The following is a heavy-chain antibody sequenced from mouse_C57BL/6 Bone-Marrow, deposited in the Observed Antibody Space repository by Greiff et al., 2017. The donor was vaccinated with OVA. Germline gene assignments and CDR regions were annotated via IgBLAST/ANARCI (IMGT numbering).Heavy chain of an antibody. CDR3: ARHGVGRAY. J-gene: IGHJ3*01. V-gene: IGHV5-6*01. CDR1: GFTFSSYG. Sequence: EVKLVESGGDLVKPGGSLKLSCAASGFTFSSYGMSWVRQTPDKRLEWVATISSGGSYTYYPDSVKGRFTISRDNAKNTLYLQMSSLKSEDTAMYYCARHGVGRAYWGQGTLVTVSA. CDR2: ISSGGSYT. D-gene: IGHD4-1*01.